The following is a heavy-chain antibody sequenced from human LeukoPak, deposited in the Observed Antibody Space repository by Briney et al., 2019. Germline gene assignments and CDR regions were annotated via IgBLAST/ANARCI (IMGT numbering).Heavy chain of an antibody. J-gene: IGHJ4*02. V-gene: IGHV3-64*04. CDR2: ISSNGGST. Sequence: GGSLRLSCAASGFTFSSYAMHWVRQAPGKGLEYVSAISSNGGSTYYADSVKGRFTISRDNSKNTLYLQMNSLRAEDTAVYYCAKDLRRSVELFDYWGQGTLVTVSS. CDR3: AKDLRRSVELFDY. CDR1: GFTFSSYA. D-gene: IGHD1-26*01.